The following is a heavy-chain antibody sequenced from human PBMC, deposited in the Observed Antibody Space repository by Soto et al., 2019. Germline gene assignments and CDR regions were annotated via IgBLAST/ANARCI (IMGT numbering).Heavy chain of an antibody. CDR2: IYYSGST. CDR3: ARDGAVSYCGGDCSNQNYYGMDV. D-gene: IGHD2-21*02. V-gene: IGHV4-30-4*01. J-gene: IGHJ6*02. CDR1: GGSISSGDYY. Sequence: PSETLSLTCTVSGGSISSGDYYWSWIRQPPGKGLEWIGYIYYSGSTYYNPSLKSRVTISVDTSKNQFSLKLSSVTAADTAVYYCARDGAVSYCGGDCSNQNYYGMDVWRQGTTVTVSS.